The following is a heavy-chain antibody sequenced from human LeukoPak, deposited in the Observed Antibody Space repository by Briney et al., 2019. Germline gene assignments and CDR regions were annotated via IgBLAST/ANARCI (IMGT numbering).Heavy chain of an antibody. CDR2: IYYSGST. Sequence: SETLSLTCTVSGGSIGSYYWSWIRQPPGKGLEWIGYIYYSGSTNYNPSLKSRVTISVDTSKNQFSLKLSSVTAADTAVYYCARVRAYCGGDCYAGYFDYWGQGTLVTVSS. CDR1: GGSIGSYY. D-gene: IGHD2-21*02. V-gene: IGHV4-59*01. CDR3: ARVRAYCGGDCYAGYFDY. J-gene: IGHJ4*02.